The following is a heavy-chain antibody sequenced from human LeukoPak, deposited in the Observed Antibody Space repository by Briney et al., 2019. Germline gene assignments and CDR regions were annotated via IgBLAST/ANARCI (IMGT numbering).Heavy chain of an antibody. CDR1: GGSISSSSYY. CDR2: IYYSGST. Sequence: SETLPLTCTVSGGSISSSSYYWGWIRQPPGKGLEWIGSIYYSGSTYYNPSLKSRVTISVDTSKNQFSLKLSSVTAADTAVYYCARVAAAQRNGMDVWGQGTTVTVSS. V-gene: IGHV4-39*01. J-gene: IGHJ6*02. D-gene: IGHD6-13*01. CDR3: ARVAAAQRNGMDV.